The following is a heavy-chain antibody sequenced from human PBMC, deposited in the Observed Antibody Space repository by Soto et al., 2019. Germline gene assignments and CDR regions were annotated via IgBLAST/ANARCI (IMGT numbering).Heavy chain of an antibody. CDR3: ARTQYQYTMDV. Sequence: VKVSCKASGYTFTDYYIHWVRQAPGQGLEWMGWINPYSGGTNYAQRFQGWVTMTRDTSISTAYMELSRLTSDDTAVYYCARTQYQYTMDVWGQGTTVTVSS. V-gene: IGHV1-2*04. CDR1: GYTFTDYY. D-gene: IGHD2-2*01. CDR2: INPYSGGT. J-gene: IGHJ6*02.